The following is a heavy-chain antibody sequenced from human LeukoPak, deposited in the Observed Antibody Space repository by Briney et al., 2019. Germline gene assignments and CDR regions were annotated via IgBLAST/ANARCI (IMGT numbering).Heavy chain of an antibody. CDR2: ISSSSSYI. D-gene: IGHD3-10*01. CDR3: TSGPRLWFGESYYYYGMDV. Sequence: GGSLRLSCAASGFTFNNDGMNWVRQAPGKGLEWVSSISSSSSYIYYADSVKGRFTISRDNAKNSLYLQMNSLRAEDTAVYYCTSGPRLWFGESYYYYGMDVWGQGTTVTVSS. V-gene: IGHV3-21*01. J-gene: IGHJ6*02. CDR1: GFTFNNDG.